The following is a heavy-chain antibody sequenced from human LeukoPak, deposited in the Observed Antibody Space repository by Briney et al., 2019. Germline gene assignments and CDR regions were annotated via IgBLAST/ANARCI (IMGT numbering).Heavy chain of an antibody. V-gene: IGHV3-23*01. CDR2: TSATGEST. CDR3: ARGYGDPLGYYMDV. CDR1: GFTFNFYA. D-gene: IGHD4-17*01. J-gene: IGHJ6*03. Sequence: GGSLRLSCAAPGFTFNFYAMTWVRQAPGKGPEGVSPTSATGESTYYADSVKGRFTISRDNAKNSLYLQMNSLRAEDTAVYYCARGYGDPLGYYMDVWGKGTTVTISS.